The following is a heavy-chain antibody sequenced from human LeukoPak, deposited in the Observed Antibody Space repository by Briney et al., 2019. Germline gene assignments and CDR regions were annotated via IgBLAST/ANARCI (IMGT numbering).Heavy chain of an antibody. CDR3: TTRHIVVVTATLYYFDY. Sequence: GGSLRLSCAASDFTFSNAWMSWVRQPPGKGLEWVGRIKSKTDGGTTDYAGPVKGRFTISRDDSKNTLYLQMNSLKTEDTAVYYCTTRHIVVVTATLYYFDYWGQGTLVTVSS. CDR2: IKSKTDGGTT. J-gene: IGHJ4*02. CDR1: DFTFSNAW. D-gene: IGHD2-21*02. V-gene: IGHV3-15*01.